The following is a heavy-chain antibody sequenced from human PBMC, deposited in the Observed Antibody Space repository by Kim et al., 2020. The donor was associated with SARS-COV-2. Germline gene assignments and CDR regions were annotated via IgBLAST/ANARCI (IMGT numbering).Heavy chain of an antibody. CDR3: ATLETMFDY. Sequence: GETIYAQKFQGRVTMTEDTSTDTAYMELSSLRSEDTAVYYCATLETMFDYWGQGTLVTVSS. V-gene: IGHV1-24*01. CDR2: GET. D-gene: IGHD3-3*01. J-gene: IGHJ4*02.